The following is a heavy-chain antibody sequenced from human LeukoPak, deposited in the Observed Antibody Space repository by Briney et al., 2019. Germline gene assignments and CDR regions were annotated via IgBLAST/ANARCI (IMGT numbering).Heavy chain of an antibody. V-gene: IGHV1-8*01. Sequence: ASVKVSCKASGYTFTSYDINWVRQATGQGLEWMGWMNPNSGNTGYAQKFQGRVTMTRNTSISTAYMELSSLRSEDTAVYYCARGAPARPGRSSLFDYWGQGTLVTVSS. CDR3: ARGAPARPGRSSLFDY. CDR2: MNPNSGNT. D-gene: IGHD6-6*01. CDR1: GYTFTSYD. J-gene: IGHJ4*02.